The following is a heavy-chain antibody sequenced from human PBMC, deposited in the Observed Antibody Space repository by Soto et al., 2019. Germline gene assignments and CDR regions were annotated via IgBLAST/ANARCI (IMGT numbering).Heavy chain of an antibody. J-gene: IGHJ4*02. CDR3: TKSADSAGWGVDF. D-gene: IGHD6-19*01. Sequence: EVQLVESGGGLVQPGGSPRLSCVASGFMFDSYAMNWVRQAPGRGLEWVSYISPGGDMIYYAESLKGGITISRDNARNSLSLKMNILSDEDTAVYYCTKSADSAGWGVDFWGQGTLVTVSS. CDR1: GFMFDSYA. CDR2: ISPGGDMI. V-gene: IGHV3-48*02.